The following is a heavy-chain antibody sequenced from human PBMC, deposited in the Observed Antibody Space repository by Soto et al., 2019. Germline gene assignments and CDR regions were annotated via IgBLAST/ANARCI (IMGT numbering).Heavy chain of an antibody. CDR1: GGSISSGDYY. D-gene: IGHD3-22*01. V-gene: IGHV4-30-4*01. CDR2: IYYSGST. CDR3: ARWDYDSSGYQLGHDAFDI. J-gene: IGHJ3*02. Sequence: SETLSLTCTVSGGSISSGDYYLSWIRQPPGKGLEWIGYIYYSGSTYYNPSLKSRVTISVDTSKNQFSLKLSSVTAADTAVYYCARWDYDSSGYQLGHDAFDIWGQGTMVTVSS.